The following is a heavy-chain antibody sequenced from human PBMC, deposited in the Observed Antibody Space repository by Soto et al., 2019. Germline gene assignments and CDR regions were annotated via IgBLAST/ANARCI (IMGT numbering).Heavy chain of an antibody. CDR2: IKQDGSDI. CDR3: VREDYCCSGSLF. Sequence: EVQLVESGGGLVQPGGSLRLSCAASGFTFSGYWMCWVRQAPGKGLEWVANIKQDGSDIHYLDSVKGRCTISRDNAKDSLYLQMNRLRAEDAAVYFCVREDYCCSGSLFWGQGTLVTVSS. D-gene: IGHD3-10*01. V-gene: IGHV3-7*04. J-gene: IGHJ4*02. CDR1: GFTFSGYW.